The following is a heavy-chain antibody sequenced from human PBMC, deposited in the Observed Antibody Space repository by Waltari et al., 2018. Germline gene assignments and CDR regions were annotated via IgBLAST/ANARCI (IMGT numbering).Heavy chain of an antibody. Sequence: QVQLQQWGAGLLKPSETLSLTCAVYGGSFSGYYWSWIRQPPGKGLEWIGEINHSGSTNYNPSLKSRVTISVDTSKNQFSLKLSSVTAADTAVYYCARDAGYSSGWASYNWFDPWGQGTLVTVSS. V-gene: IGHV4-34*01. J-gene: IGHJ5*02. CDR3: ARDAGYSSGWASYNWFDP. CDR2: INHSGST. D-gene: IGHD6-19*01. CDR1: GGSFSGYY.